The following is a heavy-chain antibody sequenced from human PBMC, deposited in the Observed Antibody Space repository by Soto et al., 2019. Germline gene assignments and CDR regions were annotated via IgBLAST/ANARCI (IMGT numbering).Heavy chain of an antibody. Sequence: SETLSLTCAVYGGSFSGYYWSWIRQPPGKGLEWIGEINHSGSTDYNPSLKSRVTISVDTSKNQFSLKLSSVTAADTAVYYCARGGVFGYSYGLIYYGMDVWGQGTTVTVSS. V-gene: IGHV4-34*01. D-gene: IGHD5-18*01. CDR1: GGSFSGYY. CDR3: ARGGVFGYSYGLIYYGMDV. CDR2: INHSGST. J-gene: IGHJ6*02.